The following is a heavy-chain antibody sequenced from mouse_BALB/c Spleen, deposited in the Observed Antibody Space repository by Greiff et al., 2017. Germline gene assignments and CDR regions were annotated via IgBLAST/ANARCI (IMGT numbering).Heavy chain of an antibody. Sequence: EVMLVESGGGLVQPGGSMKLSCVASGFTFSNYWMNWVRQSPEKGLEWVAEIRLKSNNYATHYAESVKGRFTISRDDSKSSVYLQMNNLRAEDTGIYYCTRRGTTVVDDMDYWGQGTSVTVSS. CDR1: GFTFSNYW. V-gene: IGHV6-6*02. J-gene: IGHJ4*01. D-gene: IGHD1-1*01. CDR2: IRLKSNNYAT. CDR3: TRRGTTVVDDMDY.